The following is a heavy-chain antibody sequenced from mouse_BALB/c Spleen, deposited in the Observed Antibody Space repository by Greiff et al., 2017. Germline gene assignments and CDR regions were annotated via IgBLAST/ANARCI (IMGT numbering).Heavy chain of an antibody. CDR3: ARGGSSYAMDY. CDR2: ISSGSSTI. J-gene: IGHJ4*01. Sequence: EVQLVESGGGLVQPGGSRKLSCAASGFTFSSFGMHWVRQAPEKGLEWVAYISSGSSTIYYADTVKGRFTISRDNPKNTLFLQMTSLRSEDTAMYYCARGGSSYAMDYWGQGTSVTVSS. CDR1: GFTFSSFG. V-gene: IGHV5-17*02.